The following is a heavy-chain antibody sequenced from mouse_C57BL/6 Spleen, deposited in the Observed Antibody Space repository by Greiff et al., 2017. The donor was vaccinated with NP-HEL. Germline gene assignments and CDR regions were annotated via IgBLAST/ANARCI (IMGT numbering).Heavy chain of an antibody. CDR3: ASSPIPTVVYFDY. D-gene: IGHD1-1*01. V-gene: IGHV1-50*01. CDR2: IDPSDSYT. J-gene: IGHJ2*01. Sequence: QVQLQQPGAELVKPGASVKLSCKASGYTFTSYWMQWVKQRPGQGLEWIGEIDPSDSYTNYNQKFKGKATLTVDTSSSTAYMQLSSLTSEDSAVYYCASSPIPTVVYFDYWGQGTTLTVSS. CDR1: GYTFTSYW.